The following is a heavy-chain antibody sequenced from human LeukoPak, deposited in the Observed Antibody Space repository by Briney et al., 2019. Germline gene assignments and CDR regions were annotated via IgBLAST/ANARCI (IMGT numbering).Heavy chain of an antibody. CDR1: GFTVSSNY. J-gene: IGHJ6*04. D-gene: IGHD3-10*02. V-gene: IGHV3-66*01. Sequence: PGGSLRLSCAASGFTVSSNYMSWVRQAPGKGLKWVSVIYSDGNTYYADSVKGRFTISRDNAKNSLYLQMNSLRAEDTAVYYCAELGITMIGGVWGKGTTVTISS. CDR3: AELGITMIGGV. CDR2: IYSDGNT.